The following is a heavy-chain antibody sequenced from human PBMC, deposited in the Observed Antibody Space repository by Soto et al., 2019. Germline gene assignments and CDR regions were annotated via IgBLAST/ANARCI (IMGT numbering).Heavy chain of an antibody. D-gene: IGHD6-19*01. J-gene: IGHJ4*02. Sequence: EVQLLESGGGLVQPGGSLRLSCAVSGFTFSSYAMSWVRQAPGKGLEWVSSISDSGGSTNYADSVKGRFTISRDNSKNTLYLQMNSLRAEDTAVYYCARGYGTTSGWPNWGQGTLVTVSS. CDR2: ISDSGGST. CDR1: GFTFSSYA. CDR3: ARGYGTTSGWPN. V-gene: IGHV3-23*01.